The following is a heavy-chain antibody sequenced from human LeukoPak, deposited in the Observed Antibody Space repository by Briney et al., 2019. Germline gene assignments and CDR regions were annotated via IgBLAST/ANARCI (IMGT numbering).Heavy chain of an antibody. CDR2: IISDGTAV. Sequence: GGSLRLSCAASGFIFSDYYISWIRQAPGKGPEWVSSIISDGTAVPYSDSVKGRFTVSRDNAKNSLILQLNSLRAVDTAVYYCARDAPPLGSHLSGSEPGAFAVWGQGTMVTVS. J-gene: IGHJ3*01. V-gene: IGHV3-11*01. CDR1: GFIFSDYY. D-gene: IGHD2-15*01. CDR3: ARDAPPLGSHLSGSEPGAFAV.